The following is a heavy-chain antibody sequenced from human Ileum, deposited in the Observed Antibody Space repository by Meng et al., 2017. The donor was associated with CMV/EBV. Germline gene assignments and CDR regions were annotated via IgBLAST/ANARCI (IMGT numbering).Heavy chain of an antibody. D-gene: IGHD6-13*01. V-gene: IGHV1-46*04. CDR1: GYPFTSNY. Sequence: SGYPFTSNYIHWVRQAPGQGLEWMGIINPGSGSTDYAQKLQGRVTMTTDTSTSTAYMDLSSLRSEDTAVYYCARRIAAGGTEAWLDSWGQGTLVTVSS. CDR2: INPGSGST. J-gene: IGHJ5*01. CDR3: ARRIAAGGTEAWLDS.